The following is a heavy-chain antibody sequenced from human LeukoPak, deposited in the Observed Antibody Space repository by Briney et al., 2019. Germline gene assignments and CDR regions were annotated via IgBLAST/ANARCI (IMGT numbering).Heavy chain of an antibody. J-gene: IGHJ6*02. CDR2: IYYSGST. CDR3: ARVFKGSHDFWSGYSGPYYYGMDV. Sequence: PSETLSLTCTVSGGSISSYYWSWIRQPPGKGLEWIGYIYYSGSTNYNPSLKSRVTIPVDTSKNQFSLKLSSVTAADTAVYYCARVFKGSHDFWSGYSGPYYYGMDVWGQGTTVTVSS. D-gene: IGHD3-3*01. CDR1: GGSISSYY. V-gene: IGHV4-59*01.